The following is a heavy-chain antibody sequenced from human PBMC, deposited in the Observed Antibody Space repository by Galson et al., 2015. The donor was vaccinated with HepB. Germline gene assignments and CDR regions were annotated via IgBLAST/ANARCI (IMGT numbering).Heavy chain of an antibody. CDR1: GFRFNEYA. CDR3: VKDGRKLQGNYYYYGMDI. J-gene: IGHJ6*02. V-gene: IGHV3-43D*04. Sequence: LRLSCAASGFRFNEYAMHWVRQAPGKGLEWVSLITWDGGNRYYSESVKGRFTISRDNSKNSLFLQMNSLTPADTALYYCVKDGRKLQGNYYYYGMDIWGQGTTVAVSS. D-gene: IGHD3-10*01. CDR2: ITWDGGNR.